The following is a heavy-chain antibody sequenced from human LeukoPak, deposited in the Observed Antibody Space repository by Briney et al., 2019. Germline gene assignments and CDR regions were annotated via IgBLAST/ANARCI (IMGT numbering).Heavy chain of an antibody. D-gene: IGHD2-15*01. CDR3: ASMGSKYCSGGSCMGGWFDP. V-gene: IGHV1-69*06. CDR2: IIPIFGTA. CDR1: GGTFSSYA. Sequence: SVKVSCKASGGTFSSYAISWVRQAPGKGLEWMGGIIPIFGTANYAQKFQGRVTITADKSTSTAYMELSSLRSEDTAVYYCASMGSKYCSGGSCMGGWFDPWGQGTLVTVSS. J-gene: IGHJ5*02.